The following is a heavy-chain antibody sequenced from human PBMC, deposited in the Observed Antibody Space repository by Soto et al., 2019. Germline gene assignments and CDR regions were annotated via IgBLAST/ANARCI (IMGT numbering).Heavy chain of an antibody. V-gene: IGHV1-46*01. J-gene: IGHJ4*02. D-gene: IGHD3-3*01. Sequence: ASVKVSCKVSGYTFTSYYMHWVRQAPGQGLEWMGMINASGGSTSYAQKFQGRVTMTTDASTSTAYMELRSLRSDDTAVYYCARGVADTIFGVVLDYWGQGTLVTVSS. CDR3: ARGVADTIFGVVLDY. CDR2: INASGGST. CDR1: GYTFTSYY.